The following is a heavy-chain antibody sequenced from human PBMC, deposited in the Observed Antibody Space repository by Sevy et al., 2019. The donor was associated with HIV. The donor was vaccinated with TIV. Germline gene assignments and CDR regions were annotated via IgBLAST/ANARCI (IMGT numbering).Heavy chain of an antibody. CDR3: ARSIAATGPDY. Sequence: GGSLRLSCAASGFTFSSYWMSWVRQAPGKGLEWVANINLDRSMKYYVDSVKGRFTVSRDNAKNSLSLQMNSLRAEDTAVYYCARSIAATGPDYWGQGTLVTVSS. CDR2: INLDRSMK. V-gene: IGHV3-7*01. CDR1: GFTFSSYW. J-gene: IGHJ4*02. D-gene: IGHD6-13*01.